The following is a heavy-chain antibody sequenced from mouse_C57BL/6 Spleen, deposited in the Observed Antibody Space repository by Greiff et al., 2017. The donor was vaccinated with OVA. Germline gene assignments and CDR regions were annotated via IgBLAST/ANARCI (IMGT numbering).Heavy chain of an antibody. CDR2: INPNNGGT. V-gene: IGHV1-26*01. D-gene: IGHD2-4*01. J-gene: IGHJ3*01. CDR3: ARWGDYDNFAY. CDR1: GYTFTDYY. Sequence: EVQLQQSGPELVKPGASVKISCKASGYTFTDYYMNWVKQSHGKSLEWIGDINPNNGGTSYNQKFKGKATLTVDKSSSTAYMELRSLTSEDSAVYYCARWGDYDNFAYWGQGTLVTVSA.